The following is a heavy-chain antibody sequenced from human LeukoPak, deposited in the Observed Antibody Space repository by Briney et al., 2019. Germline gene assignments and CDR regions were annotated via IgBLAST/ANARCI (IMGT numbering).Heavy chain of an antibody. D-gene: IGHD7-27*01. V-gene: IGHV1-18*01. CDR1: GYTFTSYG. Sequence: ASVTVSCKATGYTFTSYGISWVRQAPGQGLEWMGWISSNSDNTNYAQKLQGRVTMTTDTSTSTAYMELRSLRSDDTALYFCARDWGSIKVIADYWGQGTLVTVSS. CDR2: ISSNSDNT. J-gene: IGHJ4*02. CDR3: ARDWGSIKVIADY.